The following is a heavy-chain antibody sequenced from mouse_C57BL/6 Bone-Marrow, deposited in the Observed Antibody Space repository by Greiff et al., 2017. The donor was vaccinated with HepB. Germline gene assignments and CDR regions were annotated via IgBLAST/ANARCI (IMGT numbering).Heavy chain of an antibody. Sequence: QVQLQQPGAELVMPGASVKLSCKASGYTFTSYWMHWVKQRPGQGLEWIGEIDPSDSYTNYNQKFKGKSTLTVDKSSSTAYMHLSSLTSEDSAVYYCARDHYSNPYYYAMDYWGQGTSVTVSS. D-gene: IGHD2-5*01. CDR2: IDPSDSYT. CDR1: GYTFTSYW. J-gene: IGHJ4*01. V-gene: IGHV1-69*01. CDR3: ARDHYSNPYYYAMDY.